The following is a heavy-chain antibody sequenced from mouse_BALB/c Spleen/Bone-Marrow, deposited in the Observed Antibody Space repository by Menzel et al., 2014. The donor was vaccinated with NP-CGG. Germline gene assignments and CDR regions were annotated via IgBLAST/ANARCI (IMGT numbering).Heavy chain of an antibody. D-gene: IGHD4-1*01. CDR3: ARWVPYWEFAY. V-gene: IGHV1-9*01. CDR1: GYTFSSYW. Sequence: VQLQQSEAELMKPGASVKISCKATGYTFSSYWIEWVKQRPGHGPEWIGEILPGSGSTNYNEKFKGKATFTADTSSNTAYMQLSSLTSEDSAVYYCARWVPYWEFAYWGQGTLVTVSA. CDR2: ILPGSGST. J-gene: IGHJ3*01.